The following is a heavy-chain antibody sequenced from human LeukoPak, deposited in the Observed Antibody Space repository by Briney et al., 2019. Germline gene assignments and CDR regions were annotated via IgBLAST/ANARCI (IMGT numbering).Heavy chain of an antibody. Sequence: ASVKVSCKASGYTFTGYYMHWVRQAPGQGLEWMGWINPNSGGTNYAQKFQGRVTMTRDTSISTAYMELSGLRSDDTAVYCCAILGYCSSTSCLQFDPWGQGTLVTVSS. J-gene: IGHJ5*02. V-gene: IGHV1-2*02. CDR3: AILGYCSSTSCLQFDP. D-gene: IGHD2-2*01. CDR2: INPNSGGT. CDR1: GYTFTGYY.